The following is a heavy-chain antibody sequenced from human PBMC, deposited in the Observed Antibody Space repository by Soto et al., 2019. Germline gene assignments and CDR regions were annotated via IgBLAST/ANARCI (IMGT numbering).Heavy chain of an antibody. CDR2: ISFDGSNK. CDR1: GFTFSSFA. J-gene: IGHJ6*02. Sequence: QVQLVESGGGVVQPGRSLRLSCAASGFTFSSFAMHWVRQAPGKGLEWVAVISFDGSNKYYADSVKGRFTISRDNSKNTLYLQMSSLRAEDTAVYYCARDVRLVPAAIYPPYYYYGMDVWGQGTTVTVSS. V-gene: IGHV3-30-3*01. D-gene: IGHD2-2*02. CDR3: ARDVRLVPAAIYPPYYYYGMDV.